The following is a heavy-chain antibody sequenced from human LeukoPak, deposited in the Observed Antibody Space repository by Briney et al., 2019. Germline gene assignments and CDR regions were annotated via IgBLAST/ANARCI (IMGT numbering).Heavy chain of an antibody. V-gene: IGHV3-48*03. Sequence: GGSLRLSCAASGFIFSNHEMYWVRQAPGKGLEWLSYISSSGHMIYYADSVKGRFTVSRDNAKNSLYLQMNPLRHDDTAVYYCARIGTHVGQTDYWGQGTLVIASS. CDR2: ISSSGHMI. D-gene: IGHD1-26*01. J-gene: IGHJ4*02. CDR3: ARIGTHVGQTDY. CDR1: GFIFSNHE.